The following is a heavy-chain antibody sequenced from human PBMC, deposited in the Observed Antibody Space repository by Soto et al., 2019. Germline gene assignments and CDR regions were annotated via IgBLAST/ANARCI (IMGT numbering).Heavy chain of an antibody. D-gene: IGHD6-13*01. V-gene: IGHV1-46*01. CDR2: INPLPTSGST. Sequence: QVQLVQSGAEVKKPGASVKVSCKASGYIFTNYYIHWVRQAPGQGLEWMAIINPLPTSGSTRYAHKAQGRVTVTRDTSKTTVYLELSSLRSDDTAVYYCASNLAAAAYWGQGTLVTVSS. J-gene: IGHJ4*02. CDR3: ASNLAAAAY. CDR1: GYIFTNYY.